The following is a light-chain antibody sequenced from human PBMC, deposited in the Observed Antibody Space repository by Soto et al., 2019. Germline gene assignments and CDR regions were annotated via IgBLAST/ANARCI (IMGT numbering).Light chain of an antibody. CDR3: QQYNEYLYT. CDR1: QSISTW. J-gene: IGKJ2*01. CDR2: DAS. Sequence: EIQMTQSPSTLSASVGDRVTITCRASQSISTWVAWYQQRPGKAPKVLIYDASNLQSGVPSRFSGSGSGTEFTLTISSLQPDDFATYFCQQYNEYLYTFGQGTKLGIK. V-gene: IGKV1-5*01.